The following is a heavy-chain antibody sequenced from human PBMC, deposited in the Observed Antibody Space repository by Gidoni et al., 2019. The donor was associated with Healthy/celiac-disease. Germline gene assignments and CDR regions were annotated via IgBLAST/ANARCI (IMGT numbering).Heavy chain of an antibody. D-gene: IGHD2-2*01. V-gene: IGHV1-69*02. Sequence: QVQLVQSGAEVKKPGSSVKVSCKASGGTFSSYTISWVRQAPGQGLEWMGRIIPILGIANYAQKFQGRVTITADKSTSTAYMELSSLRSEDTAVYYCARAFHSYCSSTSCRRDREDYWGQGTLVTVSS. CDR1: GGTFSSYT. J-gene: IGHJ4*02. CDR2: IIPILGIA. CDR3: ARAFHSYCSSTSCRRDREDY.